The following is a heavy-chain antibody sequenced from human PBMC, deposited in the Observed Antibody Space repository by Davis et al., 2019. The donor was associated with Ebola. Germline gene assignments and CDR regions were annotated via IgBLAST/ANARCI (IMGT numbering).Heavy chain of an antibody. Sequence: GESLKISCTVSGFIFSRYAMTWVRQAPGTGLQWVSGISGGGGRTHYADSVKGRFTISRDNSKNTLYLQMNSLRAEDTAVYYCARDRGFWSGYYYWGQGTLVTVSS. D-gene: IGHD3-3*01. V-gene: IGHV3-23*01. CDR3: ARDRGFWSGYYY. CDR2: ISGGGGRT. J-gene: IGHJ4*02. CDR1: GFIFSRYA.